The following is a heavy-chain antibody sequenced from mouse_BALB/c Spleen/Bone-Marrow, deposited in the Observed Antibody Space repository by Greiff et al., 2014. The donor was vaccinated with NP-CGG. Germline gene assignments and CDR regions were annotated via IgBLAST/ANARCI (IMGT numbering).Heavy chain of an antibody. CDR2: INPSSGYT. CDR1: GYSFTSYT. J-gene: IGHJ2*01. Sequence: LVESGAELARPGASVKMSCKASGYSFTSYTMHWVKQRPGQGLEWIGYINPSSGYTNYNQKFKDKAALTADKSSSTAYMQLSSLTSEDSAVYYWARGWDYEGYFDYWGQGTTLTVSS. CDR3: ARGWDYEGYFDY. V-gene: IGHV1-4*01. D-gene: IGHD2-4*01.